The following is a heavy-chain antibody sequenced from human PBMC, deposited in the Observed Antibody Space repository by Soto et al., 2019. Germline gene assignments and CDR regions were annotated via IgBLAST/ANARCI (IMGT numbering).Heavy chain of an antibody. D-gene: IGHD3-3*01. CDR1: GGSITNTSYY. Sequence: SETLSLTCTVSGGSITNTSYYWGWIRQPPGKGLEWMGSIYYSGTTYNNPSLKSRVTVSIDTSKNQFSLKLSSVTAADTAVYCCASDRLTKYGEGHLYYFDYWGQGALVTVSS. CDR2: IYYSGTT. CDR3: ASDRLTKYGEGHLYYFDY. V-gene: IGHV4-39*01. J-gene: IGHJ4*02.